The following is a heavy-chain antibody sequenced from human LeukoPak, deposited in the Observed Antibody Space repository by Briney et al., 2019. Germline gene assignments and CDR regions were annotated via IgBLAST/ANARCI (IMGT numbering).Heavy chain of an antibody. J-gene: IGHJ4*02. CDR1: GYTFTSYA. D-gene: IGHD6-19*01. CDR2: IIPILGTA. V-gene: IGHV1-69*13. Sequence: GASVKVSCKASGYTFTSYAISWVRQAPGQGLEWMGGIIPILGTANYAQKFQGRVTITADESTSTAYMELSSLRSEDTAVYYCASGYSSGSSSDYWGQGTLVTVSS. CDR3: ASGYSSGSSSDY.